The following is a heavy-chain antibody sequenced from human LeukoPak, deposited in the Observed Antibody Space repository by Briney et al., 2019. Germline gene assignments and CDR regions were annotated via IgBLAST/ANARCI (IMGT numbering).Heavy chain of an antibody. Sequence: GGSLRLSCAASGFTFSSYSVNWVRQAPGKGLEWVSSISSSSSYIYYADSVKGRFTISRDNAKNSLYLQMNSLRAEDTAVYYCARDLGAVAPDYWGQGTLVTVSS. CDR2: ISSSSSYI. CDR1: GFTFSSYS. CDR3: ARDLGAVAPDY. J-gene: IGHJ4*02. D-gene: IGHD6-19*01. V-gene: IGHV3-21*01.